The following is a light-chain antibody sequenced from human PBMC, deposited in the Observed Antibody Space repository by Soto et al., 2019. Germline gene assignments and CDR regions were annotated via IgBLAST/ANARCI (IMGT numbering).Light chain of an antibody. CDR1: SSNIGANS. Sequence: QSVLTQPHSACGTPGQRVTISCSGSSSNIGANSVQWFQQLPGTAPKVLIYSSNHRPSGVPERFSGSKSGTSASLAISELQSDDEADYYCAAWDDSLNGHVFGTGTKLTVL. CDR3: AAWDDSLNGHV. CDR2: SSN. V-gene: IGLV1-44*01. J-gene: IGLJ1*01.